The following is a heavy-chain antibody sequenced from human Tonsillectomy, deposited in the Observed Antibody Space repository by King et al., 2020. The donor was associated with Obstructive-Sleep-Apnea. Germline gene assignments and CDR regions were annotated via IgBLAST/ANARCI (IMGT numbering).Heavy chain of an antibody. CDR1: GGSISSYY. Sequence: VQLQESGPGLVKPSETLSLTCTVAGGSISSYYWSWIRQPPGKGLEWIGYIYYSGSTNYNPSLKSRVTISVDTSKNLFSLKLTSVTAADTAVYYCARLRVTEYRATYYYFDLWGRGTLVTVSS. D-gene: IGHD2-21*02. V-gene: IGHV4-59*08. CDR2: IYYSGST. CDR3: ARLRVTEYRATYYYFDL. J-gene: IGHJ2*01.